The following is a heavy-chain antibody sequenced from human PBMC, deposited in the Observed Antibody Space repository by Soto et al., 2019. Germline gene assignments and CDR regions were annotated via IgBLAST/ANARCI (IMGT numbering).Heavy chain of an antibody. V-gene: IGHV4-30-2*01. D-gene: IGHD3-16*01. J-gene: IGHJ4*02. CDR3: ARGRGRGGFDY. Sequence: QLQLRESGSGLVKPSQTLSLTCTVSGTFISYGGYSWSWIRQPPGKGLEWIGYIYHSGSTYYNPSLKSRVTVSVDTSKNQFSVKLNSVTAADTAVYYCARGRGRGGFDYWGQGTLVTVSS. CDR2: IYHSGST. CDR1: GTFISYGGYS.